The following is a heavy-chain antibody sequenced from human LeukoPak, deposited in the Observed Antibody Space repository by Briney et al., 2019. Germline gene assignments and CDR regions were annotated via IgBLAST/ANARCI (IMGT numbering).Heavy chain of an antibody. CDR1: GGSISSYY. Sequence: PSETLSLTCTVSGGSISSYYWSWIRQPPGKGLEWIGCIYYSGSTNYNPSLKSRVTISVDTSKNQFSLKLSSVTAADTAVYYCARDHIAAAGTAWFDPWGQGTLVTVSS. J-gene: IGHJ5*02. CDR3: ARDHIAAAGTAWFDP. D-gene: IGHD6-13*01. CDR2: IYYSGST. V-gene: IGHV4-59*01.